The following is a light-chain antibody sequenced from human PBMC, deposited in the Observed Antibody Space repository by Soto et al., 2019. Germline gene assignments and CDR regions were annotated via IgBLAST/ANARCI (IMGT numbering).Light chain of an antibody. Sequence: QSFLTQPASVSGSPGQSITISCTGTSSDVGLYDYVSWYQQHPGKAPQLMIYAVSNRPSGVSNRFSAPKSGNTASLFISGLQAEDEADYYCSSYTSDSSYVFGSGTKVTV. CDR3: SSYTSDSSYV. CDR2: AVS. CDR1: SSDVGLYDY. V-gene: IGLV2-14*01. J-gene: IGLJ1*01.